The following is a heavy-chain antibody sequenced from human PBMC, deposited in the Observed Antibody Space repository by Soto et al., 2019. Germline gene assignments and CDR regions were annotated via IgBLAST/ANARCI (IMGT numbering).Heavy chain of an antibody. D-gene: IGHD2-2*01. V-gene: IGHV1-2*04. CDR2: INPNSGGT. J-gene: IGHJ4*02. CDR1: GYTFTGYY. Sequence: ASVKVSCQGSGYTFTGYYIHWGRQAPGQGLEWMGWINPNSGGTNYAQKFQGWVTMTRDTSISTAYMELSRLRSDDTAVYYCARETRSGNPFDYWGQGTLVTISS. CDR3: ARETRSGNPFDY.